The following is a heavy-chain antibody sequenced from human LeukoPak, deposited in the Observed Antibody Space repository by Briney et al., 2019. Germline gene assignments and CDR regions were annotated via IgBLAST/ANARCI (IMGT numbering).Heavy chain of an antibody. J-gene: IGHJ4*02. D-gene: IGHD1-14*01. Sequence: PGRSLRLSCAASGFTFSSYGMHWVRQAPGKGLEWVAVIWYDGSNKYYADSVKGRFTISRDNSKNTLYLQMNSLRAEDTAVYYCARDDGIRTVDYWGQGTLVTVSS. CDR2: IWYDGSNK. V-gene: IGHV3-33*01. CDR3: ARDDGIRTVDY. CDR1: GFTFSSYG.